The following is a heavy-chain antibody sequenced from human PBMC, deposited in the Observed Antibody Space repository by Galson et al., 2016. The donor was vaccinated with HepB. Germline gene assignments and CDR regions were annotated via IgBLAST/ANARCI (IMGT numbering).Heavy chain of an antibody. Sequence: SLRLSCAASGFTFRTYGMHWVRQAPGKGLEWVAVISYDGNKKYYTDSVKGRFTISRDNSKNTLYLQMNSLRAEDTAVFFCAKVGAGPDHYFDYWGQGTLVTVSS. CDR3: AKVGAGPDHYFDY. CDR2: ISYDGNKK. J-gene: IGHJ4*02. CDR1: GFTFRTYG. V-gene: IGHV3-30*18. D-gene: IGHD1-26*01.